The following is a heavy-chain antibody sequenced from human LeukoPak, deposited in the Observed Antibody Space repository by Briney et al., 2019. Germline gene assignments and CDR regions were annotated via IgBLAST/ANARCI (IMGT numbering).Heavy chain of an antibody. CDR2: IYTGGTT. V-gene: IGHV3-53*01. CDR3: ARGLYAAAFDS. J-gene: IGHJ4*02. CDR1: GFTVSGNY. D-gene: IGHD2-2*01. Sequence: GGSLRLSCAASGFTVSGNYMGWVRQAPGKGLEWVSIIYTGGTTYYADSVKGRFTISRDNSKNTLYLQMNSLRAEDTAVYYCARGLYAAAFDSWGQGTLVTVSS.